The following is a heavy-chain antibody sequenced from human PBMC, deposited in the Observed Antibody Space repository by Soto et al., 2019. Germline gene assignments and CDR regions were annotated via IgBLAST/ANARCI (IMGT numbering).Heavy chain of an antibody. CDR1: GYILISYA. J-gene: IGHJ6*02. D-gene: IGHD2-15*01. Sequence: DVHLLESGGDLVQPGGSLRLSCTASGYILISYAMIWVCQAPGKGLEWGSSSRAGGDMNYNSDSVKGRFTLSRDHSNKVLFLQRHSLRIADTALYYCARGDRGGSGSPASYDYSGLDVWGQGTTVTV. V-gene: IGHV3-23*01. CDR3: ARGDRGGSGSPASYDYSGLDV. CDR2: SRAGGDMN.